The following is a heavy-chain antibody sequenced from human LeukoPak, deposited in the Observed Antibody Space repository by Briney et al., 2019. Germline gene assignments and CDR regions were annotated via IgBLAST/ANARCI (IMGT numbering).Heavy chain of an antibody. J-gene: IGHJ4*02. CDR3: ARDQAGGVVVPAAYDY. Sequence: GGSLRLSCAASGFTFSDYYMSWIRQAPGKGLEWVSYINSSSSYTNYADSVKGRFTISRDNAKNSLYLQMNSLRAEDTAVYYCARDQAGGVVVPAAYDYWGQGTLVTVSS. CDR1: GFTFSDYY. D-gene: IGHD2-2*01. V-gene: IGHV3-11*05. CDR2: INSSSSYT.